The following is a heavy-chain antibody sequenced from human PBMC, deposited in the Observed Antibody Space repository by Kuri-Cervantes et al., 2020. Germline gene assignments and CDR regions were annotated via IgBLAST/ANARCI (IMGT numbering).Heavy chain of an antibody. V-gene: IGHV3-23*01. Sequence: GESLKISCAASGFTFSSYAMSWVRQAPGKGLEWVSAISGSGGSTYYADSVKGRFTISRDNSKNTLYLQMTSLRAEDTAVYYCAKERTGRKSSGRFDYWGLGTLVTVAS. CDR2: ISGSGGST. D-gene: IGHD1-26*01. J-gene: IGHJ4*02. CDR3: AKERTGRKSSGRFDY. CDR1: GFTFSSYA.